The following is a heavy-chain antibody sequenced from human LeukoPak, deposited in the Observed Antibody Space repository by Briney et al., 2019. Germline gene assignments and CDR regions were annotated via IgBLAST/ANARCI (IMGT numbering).Heavy chain of an antibody. V-gene: IGHV5-51*01. CDR2: IYPGDSDT. CDR3: ARRVPAAGSFDY. J-gene: IGHJ4*02. D-gene: IGHD6-13*01. CDR1: GYSFTSYW. Sequence: GESLKISCKGSGYSFTSYWIGWVRQMPGKGLEWMGIIYPGDSDTRYSPSFQGQVTISADKSINTVYLQWSSLKASDTAIYYCARRVPAAGSFDYWGQGTLVTVSS.